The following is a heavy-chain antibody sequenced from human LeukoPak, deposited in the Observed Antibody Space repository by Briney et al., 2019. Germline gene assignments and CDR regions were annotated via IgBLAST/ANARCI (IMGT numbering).Heavy chain of an antibody. CDR2: INHSGST. Sequence: SETLSLACAVYGGSFSGYYGRWIRQPPGKGLEWIGEINHSGSTNYNPSLKSRVTISVDTSKTQFSLKLSSVTAAGTAVYYCARSEYYYGSGSYYSDYWGQGTLVTVSS. D-gene: IGHD3-10*01. CDR3: ARSEYYYGSGSYYSDY. J-gene: IGHJ4*02. CDR1: GGSFSGYY. V-gene: IGHV4-34*01.